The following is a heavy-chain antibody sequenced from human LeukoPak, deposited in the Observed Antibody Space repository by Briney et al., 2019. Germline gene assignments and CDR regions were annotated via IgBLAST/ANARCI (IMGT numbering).Heavy chain of an antibody. CDR3: ARLGDSSGWYFDY. V-gene: IGHV3-23*01. J-gene: IGHJ4*02. D-gene: IGHD6-19*01. CDR1: GFTFSSYA. Sequence: GGSLRLSCAASGFTFSSYAMSWVRQAPGKGLEWVSAISGSGGSTYYADSVKGRFTISRDNSKNTLYLQMNSLRAEDTAVYYCARLGDSSGWYFDYWGQGALVTVSS. CDR2: ISGSGGST.